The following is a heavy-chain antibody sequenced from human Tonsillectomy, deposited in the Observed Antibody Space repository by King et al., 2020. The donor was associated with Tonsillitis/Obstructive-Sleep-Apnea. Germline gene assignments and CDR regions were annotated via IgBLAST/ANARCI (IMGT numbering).Heavy chain of an antibody. CDR3: AKEGGSYSYYYYYTDV. CDR1: GFTFSSYA. J-gene: IGHJ6*03. Sequence: VQLVESGGGLVQPGGSLRLSCAASGFTFSSYAMSWVRQDPGKGLEWVSLISGSGGSTYYADSVKGRFTISRDNSKNTLYLQMNSLRAEDTAVYYCAKEGGSYSYYYYYTDVWGKGTTVTVSS. D-gene: IGHD1-26*01. CDR2: ISGSGGST. V-gene: IGHV3-23*04.